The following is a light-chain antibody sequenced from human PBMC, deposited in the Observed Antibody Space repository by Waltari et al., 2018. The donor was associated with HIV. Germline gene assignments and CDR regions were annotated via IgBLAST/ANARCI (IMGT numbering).Light chain of an antibody. CDR3: CSYGGSSNWV. J-gene: IGLJ3*02. CDR1: SRDVGIYNL. V-gene: IGLV2-23*01. Sequence: QSALTNPASVSGSPGKPTTFPALGPSRDVGIYNLFPWYQQHPGKAPKLMIYEGIKRPSGVSNRISGSKSGNTASLTISGLQAEDEADYYCCSYGGSSNWVFGGGTKLTVL. CDR2: EGI.